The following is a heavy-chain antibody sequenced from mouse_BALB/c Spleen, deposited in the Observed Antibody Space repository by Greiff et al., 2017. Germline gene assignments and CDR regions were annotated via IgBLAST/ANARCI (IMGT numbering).Heavy chain of an antibody. D-gene: IGHD1-1*01. CDR1: GFSLTGYG. V-gene: IGHV2-6-7*01. CDR2: IWGDGST. Sequence: VQRVESGPGLVAPSQSLSITCTVSGFSLTGYGVNWVRQPPGKGLEWLGMIWGDGSTDYNSALKSRLSISKDNSKSQVFLKMNSLQTDDTARYYCARDYGSSPDWFAYWGQGTLVTVSA. CDR3: ARDYGSSPDWFAY. J-gene: IGHJ3*01.